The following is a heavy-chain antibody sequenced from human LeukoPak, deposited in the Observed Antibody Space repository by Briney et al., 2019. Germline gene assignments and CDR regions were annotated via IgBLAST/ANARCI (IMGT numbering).Heavy chain of an antibody. D-gene: IGHD2-2*01. J-gene: IGHJ4*02. CDR3: AKDRGFGHCSSTSCYFFDY. CDR2: ISYDGSNK. Sequence: PGRSLRLSCAASGFTFSSYAMHWVRQAPGKGLEWVAVISYDGSNKYYADSVKGRFTISRDNSKNTLYLQMNSLRAEDTAVYYCAKDRGFGHCSSTSCYFFDYWGQGTLVTVSS. CDR1: GFTFSSYA. V-gene: IGHV3-30-3*01.